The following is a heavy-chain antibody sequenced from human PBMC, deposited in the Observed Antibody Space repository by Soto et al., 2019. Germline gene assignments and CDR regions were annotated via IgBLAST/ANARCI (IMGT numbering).Heavy chain of an antibody. D-gene: IGHD2-2*01. CDR2: INSDGSAT. CDR3: ASPRRPCGPTCYASPDF. J-gene: IGHJ4*02. V-gene: IGHV3-74*01. CDR1: GFTFKSYW. Sequence: EVQLVESGGGLVQPGGSLRLSCATSGFTFKSYWMHWVRQAPGKGLVWVSGINSDGSATIYADSVKGRFTISRDNAKNTLYLQMSSLRAEDTAVYYCASPRRPCGPTCYASPDFWGQGTLVTVSS.